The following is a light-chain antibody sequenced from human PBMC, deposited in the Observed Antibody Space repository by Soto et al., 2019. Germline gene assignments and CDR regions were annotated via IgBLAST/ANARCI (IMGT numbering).Light chain of an antibody. J-gene: IGKJ4*01. CDR3: QQYNNWPPLT. CDR2: DAS. V-gene: IGKV3-15*01. Sequence: EIVMTQSPATLSVSPGDRATLSCRASQSVSSSLAWYQQIPGQAPRLLIYDASTRATGIPARFGGSGCGTEFHSPTSSPQSEEFSVYYCQQYNNWPPLTFGGGTKVELK. CDR1: QSVSSS.